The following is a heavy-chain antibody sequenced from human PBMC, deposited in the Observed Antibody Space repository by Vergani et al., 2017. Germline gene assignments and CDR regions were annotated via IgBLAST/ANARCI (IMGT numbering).Heavy chain of an antibody. CDR2: MNPNSGNT. V-gene: IGHV1-8*01. CDR1: GYTFTSYD. D-gene: IGHD3-3*01. CDR3: ARGGLADFWSGYQTNWFDP. J-gene: IGHJ5*02. Sequence: QVQLVQSGAEVKKPGASVKVSCKASGYTFTSYDINWVRQATGQGLEWMGWMNPNSGNTGYAQKFQGRVTMTRNTSISTAYMELSSLRAEDTAVYYCARGGLADFWSGYQTNWFDPWGQGTLVTVSS.